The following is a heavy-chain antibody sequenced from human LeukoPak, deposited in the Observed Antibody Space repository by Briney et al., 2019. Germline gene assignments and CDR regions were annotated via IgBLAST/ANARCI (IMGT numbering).Heavy chain of an antibody. CDR2: IYYSGST. Sequence: SETLSLTCTVSGGSISSSSYYWGWIRQPPGKGLEWIGSIYYSGSTYYNPSLKSRVTISVDTSKNQFSLKLSSVTAADTAVYYCARQTILVWLLLGAFDIWGQGTMVTVSS. V-gene: IGHV4-39*01. D-gene: IGHD2-15*01. J-gene: IGHJ3*02. CDR1: GGSISSSSYY. CDR3: ARQTILVWLLLGAFDI.